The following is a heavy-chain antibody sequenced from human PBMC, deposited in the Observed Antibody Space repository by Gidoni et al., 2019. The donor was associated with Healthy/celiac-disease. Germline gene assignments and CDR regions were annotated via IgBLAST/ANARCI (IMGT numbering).Heavy chain of an antibody. J-gene: IGHJ5*02. Sequence: QVQLQESGPGLVKPSQTLSLTCTVSGGSISSGSYYWSWTRQPAGKGLVWIGRIYTSGSTNYNPSLKSRVTMSVDTSKNQFSLKLSSVTAADTAVYYCARGYDFWGGTISWFDPWGQGTLVTVSS. CDR1: GGSISSGSYY. CDR2: IYTSGST. D-gene: IGHD3-3*01. CDR3: ARGYDFWGGTISWFDP. V-gene: IGHV4-61*02.